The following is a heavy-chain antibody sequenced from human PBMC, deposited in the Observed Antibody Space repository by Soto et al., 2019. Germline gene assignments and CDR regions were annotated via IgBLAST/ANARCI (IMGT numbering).Heavy chain of an antibody. CDR3: ARRNSVYGSGSYFRYYYYYGMDV. V-gene: IGHV3-7*01. Sequence: GGSLRLSCAASGFTFSSYWMSWVRQAPGRGLEWVANIKQDGSEKYYVDSVKGRFTISRGNAKNSLYLQMNSLRAEDTAVYYCARRNSVYGSGSYFRYYYYYGMDVWGQGTTVTVSS. CDR2: IKQDGSEK. J-gene: IGHJ6*02. D-gene: IGHD3-10*01. CDR1: GFTFSSYW.